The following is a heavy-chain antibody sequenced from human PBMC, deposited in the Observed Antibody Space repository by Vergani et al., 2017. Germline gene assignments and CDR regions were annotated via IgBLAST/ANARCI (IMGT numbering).Heavy chain of an antibody. J-gene: IGHJ6*02. CDR3: ATDRRGAAVAEGMDV. CDR2: ISGSGGST. Sequence: EVQLLESGGGLVQPGGSLRLSCAASGFTFSSYAMSWVRQAPGKGLEWVSAISGSGGSTYYADSGKGRFTISRDNSKNTLYLQMNSLRAEDTAVYYCATDRRGAAVAEGMDVWGQGTTVTVSS. V-gene: IGHV3-23*01. D-gene: IGHD6-19*01. CDR1: GFTFSSYA.